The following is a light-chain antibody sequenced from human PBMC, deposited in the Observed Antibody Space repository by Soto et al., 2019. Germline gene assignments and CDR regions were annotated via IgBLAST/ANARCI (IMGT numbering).Light chain of an antibody. J-gene: IGKJ4*01. CDR1: QDITNY. V-gene: IGKV1-33*01. Sequence: DIQMTQSPSSLSASVGDRVTITCQASQDITNYLNWYQQKSGKAPKLLIYDASNLETGVPSRFSGSGSGTDFTFTISSLQPEDIATYYCQQYDNFPLTFGGGTKVEIK. CDR3: QQYDNFPLT. CDR2: DAS.